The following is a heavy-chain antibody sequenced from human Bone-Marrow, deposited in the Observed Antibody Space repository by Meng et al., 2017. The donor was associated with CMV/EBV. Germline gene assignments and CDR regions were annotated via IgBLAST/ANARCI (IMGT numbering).Heavy chain of an antibody. CDR3: AREVRAPFDY. CDR2: INPSRGTR. Sequence: ASVKVSCKASGYTFITYNMNWVRQAPGQGLEWMGIINPSRGTRNYAQKFQDRVTMTRDTSTSTVYMELSSLRSEDTAVYYCAREVRAPFDYWGQGTLVTVSS. V-gene: IGHV1-46*01. CDR1: GYTFITYN. J-gene: IGHJ4*02. D-gene: IGHD3-22*01.